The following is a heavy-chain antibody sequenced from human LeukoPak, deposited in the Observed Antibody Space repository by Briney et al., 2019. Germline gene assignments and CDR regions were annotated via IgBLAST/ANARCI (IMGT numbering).Heavy chain of an antibody. CDR2: IVGDGGST. V-gene: IGHV3-23*01. J-gene: IGHJ4*02. Sequence: PGGSLRLSCAASGFPFSSYAMSWVRQAPGKGLERVSAIVGDGGSTYYADSVKGRFTISRDNSNNTLYLQMNNLRAEDTAIYYCAKTHSSSWHPLDFWGQGALVTASS. D-gene: IGHD6-13*01. CDR1: GFPFSSYA. CDR3: AKTHSSSWHPLDF.